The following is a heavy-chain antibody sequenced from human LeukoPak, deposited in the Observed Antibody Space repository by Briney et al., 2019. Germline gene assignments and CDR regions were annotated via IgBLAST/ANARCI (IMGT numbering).Heavy chain of an antibody. D-gene: IGHD3-22*01. CDR3: TRDPSHYYDSGGYYYN. CDR2: IRSEAYGVTT. CDR1: GLTFGDYG. V-gene: IGHV3-49*03. J-gene: IGHJ4*02. Sequence: PGRSLRLSCSASGLTFGDYGVSWFRQAPGKGLEWVGFIRSEAYGVTTEYAASVKGRFTISRDDSKSIAYLQMNSLKSEGTAVYYCTRDPSHYYDSGGYYYNWGQGTLVTVSS.